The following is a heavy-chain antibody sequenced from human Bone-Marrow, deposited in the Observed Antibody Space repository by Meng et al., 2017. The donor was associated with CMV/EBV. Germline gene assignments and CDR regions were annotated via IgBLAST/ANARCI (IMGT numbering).Heavy chain of an antibody. V-gene: IGHV4-59*01. CDR1: GGSFSGYY. CDR2: IYYSGST. J-gene: IGHJ3*02. D-gene: IGHD1/OR15-1a*01. Sequence: SETLSLTCAVYGGSFSGYYWSWIRQPPGKGLEWIGYIYYSGSTNYNPSLKSRVTISVDTSKNQLSLKLSSVTAADTAVYYCARVETGTRGGGFDIWGQGKMVSVAS. CDR3: ARVETGTRGGGFDI.